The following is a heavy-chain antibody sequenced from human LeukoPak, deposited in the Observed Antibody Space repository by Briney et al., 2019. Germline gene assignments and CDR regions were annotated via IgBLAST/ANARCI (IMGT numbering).Heavy chain of an antibody. CDR2: ISSSGSTI. D-gene: IGHD3-10*01. Sequence: GRSLRLSCAASGFTFSSYAMHWVRQAPGKGLEWVSYISSSGSTIYYADSVKGRFTISRDNAKNSLYLQMNSLRAEDTAVYYCARQWFGEFPYYYYYMDVWGKGTTVTISS. J-gene: IGHJ6*03. CDR1: GFTFSSYA. V-gene: IGHV3-48*03. CDR3: ARQWFGEFPYYYYYMDV.